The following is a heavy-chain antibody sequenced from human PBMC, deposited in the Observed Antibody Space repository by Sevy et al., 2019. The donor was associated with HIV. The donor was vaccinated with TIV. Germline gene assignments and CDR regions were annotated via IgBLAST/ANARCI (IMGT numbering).Heavy chain of an antibody. D-gene: IGHD2-2*01. CDR2: ISYDGSNK. Sequence: GGSLRLSCAASGFTFSSYAMHWVRQAPGKGLEWVAVISYDGSNKYYADSVKGRFTISRDNSKNTLYLQMNSLRAEDTAVYYCAKGYCSSTSRYGSYYYYGMDVWGQGTTVTVSS. CDR3: AKGYCSSTSRYGSYYYYGMDV. J-gene: IGHJ6*02. V-gene: IGHV3-30*04. CDR1: GFTFSSYA.